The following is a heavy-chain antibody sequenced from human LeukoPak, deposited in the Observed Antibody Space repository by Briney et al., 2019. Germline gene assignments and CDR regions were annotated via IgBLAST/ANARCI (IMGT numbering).Heavy chain of an antibody. J-gene: IGHJ3*02. V-gene: IGHV3-48*01. CDR2: IDARSGIV. D-gene: IGHD1-1*01. CDR3: ARRNEKGAFDI. Sequence: GGSLRLSCAASGFTFTMFGMNWVRQAPGKGLEWVSYIDARSGIVYYADSVQGRFTISRDDAKDSVFLQMNSLRAEDTAMYYCARRNEKGAFDIWGQGTMVTVSS. CDR1: GFTFTMFG.